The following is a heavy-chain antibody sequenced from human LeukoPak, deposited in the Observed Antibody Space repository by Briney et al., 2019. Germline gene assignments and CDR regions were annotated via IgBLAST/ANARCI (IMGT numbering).Heavy chain of an antibody. J-gene: IGHJ4*02. V-gene: IGHV3-74*01. Sequence: GGSLRLSCAASGFTFSSYWMHWVRQVPGKGLVWVSRINADGSSTNYADSVKGRFSISRDNAKNTLYLQMNSLRAEDTAVYYCAKPPVVRTRGVILDYWGQGTLVTVSS. CDR1: GFTFSSYW. CDR2: INADGSST. D-gene: IGHD3-10*01. CDR3: AKPPVVRTRGVILDY.